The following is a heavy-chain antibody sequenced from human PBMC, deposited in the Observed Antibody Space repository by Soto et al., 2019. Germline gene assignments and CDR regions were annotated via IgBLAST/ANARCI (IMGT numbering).Heavy chain of an antibody. V-gene: IGHV3-23*01. D-gene: IGHD2-15*01. CDR1: GFTVSSHA. Sequence: EVQVLESGGGLVQPGGSLSLSCEGSGFTVSSHAMTWIRQAPGKGPEWVSTITADGGTYYADSVKGRFAMSRDTSESTLYLQMNSLGAEDTAAYYCAPHVSCSGGSCQYDAFAIRGKGTMVTVSS. CDR3: APHVSCSGGSCQYDAFAI. J-gene: IGHJ3*02. CDR2: ITADGGT.